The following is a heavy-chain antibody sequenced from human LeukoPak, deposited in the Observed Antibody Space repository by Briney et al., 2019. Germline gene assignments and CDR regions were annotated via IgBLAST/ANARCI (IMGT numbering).Heavy chain of an antibody. CDR1: GFTFSSYE. CDR2: ISSSGSTI. J-gene: IGHJ4*02. CDR3: ARLLCSGGSCYSDY. D-gene: IGHD2-15*01. V-gene: IGHV3-48*03. Sequence: GGSLRLSCAASGFTFSSYEMNWVRQAPGKGLEWVSYISSSGSTIYYADSVKGRFTISRDNSKNTLYLQMNSLRAEDTAVYYCARLLCSGGSCYSDYWGQGTLVTVSS.